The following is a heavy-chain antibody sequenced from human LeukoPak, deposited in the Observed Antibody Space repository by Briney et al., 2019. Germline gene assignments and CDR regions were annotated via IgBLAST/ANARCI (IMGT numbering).Heavy chain of an antibody. CDR3: ARHDNDFTAY. D-gene: IGHD3-3*01. V-gene: IGHV5-51*01. CDR1: QYIFGSYW. J-gene: IGHJ4*02. CDR2: IYPGDSDT. Sequence: GESLKISCKGSQYIFGSYWISWVRQVPGKGLEWMGIIYPGDSDTRYSPSFQGQVTISADESTRTTYLQWTTLKPSDTGIYYCARHDNDFTAYWGQGTLVSVSP.